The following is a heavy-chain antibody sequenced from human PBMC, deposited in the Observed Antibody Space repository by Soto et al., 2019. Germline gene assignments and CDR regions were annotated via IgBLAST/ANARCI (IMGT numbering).Heavy chain of an antibody. J-gene: IGHJ6*02. CDR3: TTDKVVVAAVNYYYYYGMDV. CDR1: GFTFSNAW. CDR2: IKSKTDGGTT. Sequence: PGGSLRLSCAASGFTFSNAWMNWVRQAPGKGLEWVGRIKSKTDGGTTDYAAPVKGGFTISRDDSKNTLYLQMNSLKTEDTAVYYRTTDKVVVAAVNYYYYYGMDVWGQGTTVTVSS. D-gene: IGHD2-15*01. V-gene: IGHV3-15*07.